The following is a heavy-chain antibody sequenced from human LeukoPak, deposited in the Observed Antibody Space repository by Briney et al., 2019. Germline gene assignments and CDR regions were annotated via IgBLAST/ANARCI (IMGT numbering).Heavy chain of an antibody. Sequence: PGRSLRLSCAASGFTFDDYAMHWVRQAPGKGLEWVSGISWNSGSIGYADSVKGRFTISRDNAKNSLYLQMNSLRAEDTALYYCAKAPGLGVGATTSLFDYWGQGTLVTVSS. D-gene: IGHD1-26*01. CDR3: AKAPGLGVGATTSLFDY. J-gene: IGHJ4*02. V-gene: IGHV3-9*01. CDR2: ISWNSGSI. CDR1: GFTFDDYA.